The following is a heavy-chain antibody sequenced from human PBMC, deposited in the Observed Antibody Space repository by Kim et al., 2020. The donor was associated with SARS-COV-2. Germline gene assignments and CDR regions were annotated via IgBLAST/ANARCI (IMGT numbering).Heavy chain of an antibody. Sequence: GGSLRLSCAASGFTFSDCYMDWVRQAPGKGLEWVGRIKTKPRNYTANYAASVKGRFTISRDDSKSSLYLQMNSLKTDDTAVYYCVRDWATSYYNWGQG. D-gene: IGHD1-26*01. V-gene: IGHV3-72*01. CDR2: IKTKPRNYTA. CDR3: VRDWATSYYN. CDR1: GFTFSDCY. J-gene: IGHJ4*02.